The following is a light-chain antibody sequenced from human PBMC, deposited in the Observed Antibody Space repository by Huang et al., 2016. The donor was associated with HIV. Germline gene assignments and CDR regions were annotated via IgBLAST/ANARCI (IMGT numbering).Light chain of an antibody. Sequence: EIVLTQSPGTLSLSPGERATLSCRASQSVSSTYLAWYQQKPGQAPRLLIYGVSSRATAIPDRFSGSGSGTDFTLTISRLEPEDFAVYYCQQYGSSLPLTFGGGTKVEIK. CDR3: QQYGSSLPLT. CDR2: GVS. V-gene: IGKV3-20*01. J-gene: IGKJ4*01. CDR1: QSVSSTY.